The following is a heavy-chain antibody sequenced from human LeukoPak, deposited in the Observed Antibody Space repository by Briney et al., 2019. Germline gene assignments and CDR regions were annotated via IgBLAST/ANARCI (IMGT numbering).Heavy chain of an antibody. Sequence: ASVKVSCKASGYTFTSYGISWVRQAPGQGPEWMGWIDPNSGGTNSAQKFQGWVTMTRDTSIGTAYMQLSGLTFDDTAVYYCAKFWHSDCWGQGTLVTVSS. CDR1: GYTFTSYG. J-gene: IGHJ4*02. CDR2: IDPNSGGT. V-gene: IGHV1-2*04. CDR3: AKFWHSDC.